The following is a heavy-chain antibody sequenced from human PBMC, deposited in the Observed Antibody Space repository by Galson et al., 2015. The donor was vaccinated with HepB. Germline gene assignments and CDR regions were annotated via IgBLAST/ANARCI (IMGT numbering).Heavy chain of an antibody. CDR2: TYYRSRWYF. V-gene: IGHV6-1*01. D-gene: IGHD2-21*02. CDR1: GDSVSSNSAA. Sequence: CAISGDSVSSNSAAWNWIRKTPSRGLEWLGRTYYRSRWYFDYALSVKSRLTITPDTSKNLFSLKLNSVTAADTAVYYCARVSPSTAWAPDWYFDLWGRGTLVTVSS. CDR3: ARVSPSTAWAPDWYFDL. J-gene: IGHJ2*01.